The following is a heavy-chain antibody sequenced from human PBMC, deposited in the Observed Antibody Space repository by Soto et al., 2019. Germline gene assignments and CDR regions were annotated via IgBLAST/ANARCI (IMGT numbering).Heavy chain of an antibody. CDR1: GYTFTSYY. Sequence: QVQLVQSGAEVKKPGASVKVSCKASGYTFTSYYMHWVRQAPGRGLEWMGIINPSGGSTSYAQKLQGRLTMSWDTSTSTVYLELISLKSDDTAVDYCARSTGYSSSWYHQFDFWGQGTLVTVSS. CDR2: INPSGGST. D-gene: IGHD6-13*01. J-gene: IGHJ4*02. V-gene: IGHV1-46*03. CDR3: ARSTGYSSSWYHQFDF.